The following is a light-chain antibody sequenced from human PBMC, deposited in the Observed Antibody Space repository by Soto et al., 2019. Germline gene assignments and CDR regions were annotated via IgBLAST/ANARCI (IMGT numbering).Light chain of an antibody. J-gene: IGKJ3*01. CDR2: DAS. CDR1: QSIGSY. Sequence: EIVLTQSPATLSLSLGERATLSCRASQSIGSYLAWYQHKLGQPPRLLIYDASNRATGIPVRFSGSRSGTDFTLTISSLEPEDFAVYYCQQRSTWPPFSFGPGTKVDIK. CDR3: QQRSTWPPFS. V-gene: IGKV3-11*01.